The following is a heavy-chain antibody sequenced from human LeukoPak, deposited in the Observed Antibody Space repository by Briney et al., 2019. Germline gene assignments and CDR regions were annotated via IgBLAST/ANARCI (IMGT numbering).Heavy chain of an antibody. CDR1: GGSISSSSYY. Sequence: SETLSPTCTVSGGSISSSSYYWGWIRQPPGKGLEWIGSIYYSGSTYYNPSLKSRVTISVDTSKNQFSLKLSSVTAADTAVYYCARQLEVTIPGRGFDYWGQGTLVTVSS. J-gene: IGHJ4*02. D-gene: IGHD3-9*01. CDR2: IYYSGST. CDR3: ARQLEVTIPGRGFDY. V-gene: IGHV4-39*01.